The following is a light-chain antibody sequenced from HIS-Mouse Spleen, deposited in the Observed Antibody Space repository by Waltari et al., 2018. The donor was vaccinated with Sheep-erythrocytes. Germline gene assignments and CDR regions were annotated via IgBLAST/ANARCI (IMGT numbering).Light chain of an antibody. Sequence: QSVLTQPPSVSAAPGQKVTISCSGSSSNIGNNYVSWYQQLPGTAPKLLIYDNHSRPSGMPDRFAGSKAGTSATLGITGLQTGDEADYYCGTWDSSLSAGRVFGGGTKLTVL. J-gene: IGLJ3*02. CDR3: GTWDSSLSAGRV. CDR1: SSNIGNNY. V-gene: IGLV1-51*01. CDR2: DNH.